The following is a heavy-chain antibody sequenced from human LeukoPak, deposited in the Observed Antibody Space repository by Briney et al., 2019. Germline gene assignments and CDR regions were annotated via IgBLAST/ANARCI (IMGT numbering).Heavy chain of an antibody. D-gene: IGHD3-10*01. CDR3: ARGLDYGSGSYYVDY. J-gene: IGHJ4*02. CDR2: INHSGST. Sequence: SETLSLTCAVYGGSFSGYYWSWIRQPPGKGLEWIGEINHSGSTKYNPYLKSRVTISVDTSKNHFSLHLSSVTAADTAVYYCARGLDYGSGSYYVDYWGQGTLVTVSS. V-gene: IGHV4-34*01. CDR1: GGSFSGYY.